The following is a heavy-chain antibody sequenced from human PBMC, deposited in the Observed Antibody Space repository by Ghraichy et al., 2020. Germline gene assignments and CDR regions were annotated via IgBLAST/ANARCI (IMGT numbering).Heavy chain of an antibody. CDR3: ARVMTSYFGGDCYSHYFDF. D-gene: IGHD2-21*02. CDR1: GGSVSSGSHH. Sequence: SETLSLTCTVSGGSVSSGSHHWSWIRQPPGKGLEWIGSIYHTGSTNYNPSLKSRVTISVDTSKNQFSLKLRTVTAADTAVYYCARVMTSYFGGDCYSHYFDFWGEGTLVTASS. J-gene: IGHJ4*02. V-gene: IGHV4-61*01. CDR2: IYHTGST.